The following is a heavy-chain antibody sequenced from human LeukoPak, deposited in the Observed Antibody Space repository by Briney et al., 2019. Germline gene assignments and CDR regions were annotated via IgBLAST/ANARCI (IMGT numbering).Heavy chain of an antibody. CDR2: IYVSGTT. V-gene: IGHV3-53*01. D-gene: IGHD3-10*01. J-gene: IGHJ4*02. Sequence: GGSLRLSCAASGFTVCDVYMGWVRHAPGKGREWLAFIYVSGTTFYTASVKGRFTISRDNAKNTVYLQMNNLRAEDTALYYCGRHAYGGSPPLSWGQGALVTVSS. CDR1: GFTVCDVY. CDR3: GRHAYGGSPPLS.